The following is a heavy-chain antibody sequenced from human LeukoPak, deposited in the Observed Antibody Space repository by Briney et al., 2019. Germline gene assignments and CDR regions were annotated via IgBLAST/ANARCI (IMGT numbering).Heavy chain of an antibody. D-gene: IGHD1-1*01. J-gene: IGHJ6*03. CDR1: GFTFSSYA. Sequence: GGSLRLSCSASGFTFSSYAMHWVRRAPGKGLEWVAVISYDGSNKYYADSVKGRFTISRDNSKNTLYLQMNSLRAEDTAVYYCARQLYYYYMDVWGKGTTATVSS. CDR3: ARQLYYYYMDV. CDR2: ISYDGSNK. V-gene: IGHV3-30-3*01.